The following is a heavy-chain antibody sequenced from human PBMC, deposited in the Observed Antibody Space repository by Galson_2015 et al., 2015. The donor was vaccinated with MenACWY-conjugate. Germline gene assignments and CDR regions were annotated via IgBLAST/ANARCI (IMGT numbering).Heavy chain of an antibody. CDR1: GFTFSSYS. Sequence: SLRLSCAASGFTFSSYSMNWVRQAPGKGLEWVSYISSSSSTIYYADSVKGRFTISRDNAKNSLYLQMNSLRDGDTAVYYCARVDYLDGYYFDYWGQGTLVTVSS. D-gene: IGHD4-11*01. J-gene: IGHJ4*02. CDR3: ARVDYLDGYYFDY. CDR2: ISSSSSTI. V-gene: IGHV3-48*02.